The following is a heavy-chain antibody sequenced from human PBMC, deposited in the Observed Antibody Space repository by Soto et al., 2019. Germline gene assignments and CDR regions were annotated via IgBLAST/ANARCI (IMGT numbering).Heavy chain of an antibody. V-gene: IGHV4-34*01. CDR1: GGSFSGYY. CDR3: ARARYWEVTYYYYGMDV. Sequence: SETLSLTCAVYGGSFSGYYWSWIRQPPGKGLEWIGEINHSGSTNYNPSLKSRVTISVDTSKNQFSLKLSSVTAADTAVYYCARARYWEVTYYYYGMDVWGQGTTVTVSS. J-gene: IGHJ6*02. D-gene: IGHD1-26*01. CDR2: INHSGST.